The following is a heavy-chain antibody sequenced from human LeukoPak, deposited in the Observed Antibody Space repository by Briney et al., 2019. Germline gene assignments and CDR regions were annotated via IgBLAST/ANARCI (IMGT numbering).Heavy chain of an antibody. CDR1: GFTFSHFG. J-gene: IGHJ3*01. CDR2: IFYNGGNK. D-gene: IGHD1-26*01. Sequence: PGGSLRLSCAASGFTFSHFGMHWIRQAPGKGLEWVAVIFYNGGNKYYGDSVKGRFTISRDNSKNTHDLQMNSLRAEDTGVYYRARDRGGTYTVGGAFDVWGQGILVTVSS. CDR3: ARDRGGTYTVGGAFDV. V-gene: IGHV3-33*01.